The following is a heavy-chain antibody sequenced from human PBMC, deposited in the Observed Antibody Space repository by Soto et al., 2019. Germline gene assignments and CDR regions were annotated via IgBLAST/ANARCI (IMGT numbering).Heavy chain of an antibody. CDR1: GYTFTSYD. J-gene: IGHJ5*02. V-gene: IGHV1-8*01. CDR2: MNPNSGNT. Sequence: ASVKVSCKASGYTFTSYDINWVRQATGQGLEWMGWMNPNSGNTGYAQKFQGRVTMTRNTSISTAYMELSSLRSEDTAVYYCARAPPITIFGVVIIWFDPWGQGTLVTVSS. D-gene: IGHD3-3*01. CDR3: ARAPPITIFGVVIIWFDP.